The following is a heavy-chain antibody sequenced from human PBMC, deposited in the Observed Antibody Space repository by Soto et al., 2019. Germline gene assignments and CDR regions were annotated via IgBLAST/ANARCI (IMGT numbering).Heavy chain of an antibody. Sequence: PGESLQISCKGSGYSFTSYWISCVRQMPGKGLEWMGRIDPSDSYTNYRPSFQGHVTISADKSISTAYLQWSSLKASETAMYYCARPWDSSGSYYYYGMDVWGKGTTVTVSS. CDR3: ARPWDSSGSYYYYGMDV. J-gene: IGHJ6*04. V-gene: IGHV5-10-1*01. CDR2: IDPSDSYT. D-gene: IGHD3-22*01. CDR1: GYSFTSYW.